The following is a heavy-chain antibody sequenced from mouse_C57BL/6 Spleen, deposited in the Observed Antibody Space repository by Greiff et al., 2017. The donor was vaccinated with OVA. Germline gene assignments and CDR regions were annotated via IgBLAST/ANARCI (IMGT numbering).Heavy chain of an antibody. CDR2: INPNTGGT. J-gene: IGHJ3*01. CDR3: ERKGWFAY. V-gene: IGHV1-26*01. CDR1: GYTFTDYY. Sequence: EVQLQQSGPELVKPGASVKISCKASGYTFTDYYMNWVKQSHGKSLEWIGDINPNTGGTSYNQKFKGKATLTVDNSSSPAYMQLSSLTSEDYAVYCGERKGWFAYWGQGTLVTVSA.